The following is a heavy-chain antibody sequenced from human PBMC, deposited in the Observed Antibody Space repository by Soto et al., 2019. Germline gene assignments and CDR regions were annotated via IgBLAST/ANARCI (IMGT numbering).Heavy chain of an antibody. CDR2: MNPNSGNT. CDR1: GYTFINYD. V-gene: IGHV1-8*01. J-gene: IGHJ4*02. CDR3: ARGGRYNDYAGVVY. D-gene: IGHD5-12*01. Sequence: QVQLVQSGAEVKQPGASVRVSCKTSGYTFINYDINWVRQATGQGLEWMGWMNPNSGNTGYAQKFRGRITMTRNTSITTAYMELSSLTSEDSAMYFCARGGRYNDYAGVVYWGQGALVTVSS.